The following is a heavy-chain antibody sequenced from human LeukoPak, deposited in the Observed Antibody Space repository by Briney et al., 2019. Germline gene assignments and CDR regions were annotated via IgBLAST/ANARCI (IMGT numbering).Heavy chain of an antibody. CDR2: ISWNSGSI. CDR1: GFTFDDYA. J-gene: IGHJ2*01. V-gene: IGHV3-9*01. D-gene: IGHD2-8*02. Sequence: GGSLRLSCAASGFTFDDYAMHWVRQAPGEGLEWVSGISWNSGSIGYADSVKGRFTISRDNAKNSLYLQMNSLRAEDTALYYCAKVRGSKNTDWYFDLWGRGTLVTVSS. CDR3: AKVRGSKNTDWYFDL.